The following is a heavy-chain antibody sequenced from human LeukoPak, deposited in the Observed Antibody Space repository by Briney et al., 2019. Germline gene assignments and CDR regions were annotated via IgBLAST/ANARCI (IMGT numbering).Heavy chain of an antibody. CDR1: GGSINNYY. CDR3: ARGDVSYYYMDV. D-gene: IGHD3-16*01. Sequence: SETLSLTCTVSGGSINNYYWYWIRQPPGKGLEWIGYIYNSVSTNYNPSLESRVTISVDTSMKQVSLKLSSVTAADTAMYYCARGDVSYYYMDVWGKGTTVTVSS. J-gene: IGHJ6*03. V-gene: IGHV4-59*01. CDR2: IYNSVST.